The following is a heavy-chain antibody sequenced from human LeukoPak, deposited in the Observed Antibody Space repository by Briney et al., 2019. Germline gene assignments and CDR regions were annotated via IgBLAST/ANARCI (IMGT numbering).Heavy chain of an antibody. J-gene: IGHJ4*02. CDR2: TYYRSKWYN. Sequence: SQTLSLTCAISGDSVSSNSAAWNWIRQSPSRGLEWLGRTYYRSKWYNDYAVSVKSRITINPDTSKNQFSLQLNSVTPEDTAVYYCARDYFDWLLPAYYFDYWGQGTLVTVSS. D-gene: IGHD3-9*01. CDR3: ARDYFDWLLPAYYFDY. V-gene: IGHV6-1*01. CDR1: GDSVSSNSAA.